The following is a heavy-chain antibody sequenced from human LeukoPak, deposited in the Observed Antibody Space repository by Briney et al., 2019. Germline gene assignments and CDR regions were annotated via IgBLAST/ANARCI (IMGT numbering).Heavy chain of an antibody. CDR2: INQDGSAK. V-gene: IGHV3-7*01. J-gene: IGHJ4*02. CDR1: GFTFSSYW. Sequence: GGSLRLSCAGSGFTFSSYWMSWVRQAPGKGLEWVANINQDGSAKYYVDSVKGRFTISRDNAKNSLYLQMNSLRAEGTAVYYCARNGAYTYVDWGQGAPVTVSS. D-gene: IGHD5-18*01. CDR3: ARNGAYTYVD.